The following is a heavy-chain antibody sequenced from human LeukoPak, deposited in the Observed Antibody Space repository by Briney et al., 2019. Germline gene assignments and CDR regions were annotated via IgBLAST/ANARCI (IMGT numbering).Heavy chain of an antibody. V-gene: IGHV3-53*01. Sequence: GGSLRLSCAASGFTVSTNYMSWVRQAPGKGLEWVSLIYTSGSTYYADSLKGRFTISRDNSKNTLYLQMNSLRAEDTAVYYCAREQDLAPDYWGQGTLVTVSS. J-gene: IGHJ4*02. D-gene: IGHD3-16*01. CDR1: GFTVSTNY. CDR2: IYTSGST. CDR3: AREQDLAPDY.